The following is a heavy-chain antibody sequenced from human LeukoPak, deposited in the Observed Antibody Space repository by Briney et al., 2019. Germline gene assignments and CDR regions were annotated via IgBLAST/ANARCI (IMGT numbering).Heavy chain of an antibody. CDR1: GYTFTSYV. V-gene: IGHV7-4-1*02. Sequence: ASVKVSCKASGYTFTSYVMNWVRQAPGQGLEWMGWINTNTGNPTYAQGFTGRFVFSLDTSVSTAYLQINSLKAEDTAVYYCAREASAGYVSFYYYGMNVWGQGTTVTVSS. D-gene: IGHD3-9*01. CDR2: INTNTGNP. J-gene: IGHJ6*02. CDR3: AREASAGYVSFYYYGMNV.